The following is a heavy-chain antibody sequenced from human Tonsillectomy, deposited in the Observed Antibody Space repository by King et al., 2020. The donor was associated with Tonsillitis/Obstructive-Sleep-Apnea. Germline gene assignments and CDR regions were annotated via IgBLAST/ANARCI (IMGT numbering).Heavy chain of an antibody. D-gene: IGHD2-15*01. CDR3: SHSPGYCSGGSCYWFDP. CDR2: IYWDDDK. CDR1: GFSLSTSGVG. Sequence: TLKESGPTLVKPTQTLTLTCTFSGFSLSTSGVGVGWIRQPPGKDLEWLALIYWDDDKRYSPSLKSRLTITKDTPKNQVVLTMTNMDPVDTATYYCSHSPGYCSGGSCYWFDPWGQGTLVTVSS. V-gene: IGHV2-5*02. J-gene: IGHJ5*02.